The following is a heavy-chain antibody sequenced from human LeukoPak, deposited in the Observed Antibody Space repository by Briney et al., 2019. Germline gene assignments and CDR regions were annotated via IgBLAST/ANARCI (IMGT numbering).Heavy chain of an antibody. D-gene: IGHD3-10*01. Sequence: ASETLSLTCTVSGVSISNYYWSRIRQPPGKGLEWIGYIYYSGSTNYNPSLKSRVTISADTSKNQVSLKLNSVTAADTGVYYCARRRLANCYGSGSSYWFDPWGQGTLVTVSS. CDR1: GVSISNYY. V-gene: IGHV4-59*01. CDR3: ARRRLANCYGSGSSYWFDP. J-gene: IGHJ5*02. CDR2: IYYSGST.